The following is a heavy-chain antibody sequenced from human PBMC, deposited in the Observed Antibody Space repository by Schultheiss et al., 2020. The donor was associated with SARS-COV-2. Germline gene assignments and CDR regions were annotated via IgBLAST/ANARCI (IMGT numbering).Heavy chain of an antibody. CDR1: GYSISSAYY. Sequence: SETLSLTCAVSGYSISSAYYWGWIRQPPGKGLEWIGEINHSGSTYYNPSLKSRVTISVDTSKNQFSLNLTSVTAADTAVYYCARGRTRAFAVVKNGMDVWGQGTTVTVSS. V-gene: IGHV4-38-2*01. D-gene: IGHD3-3*01. J-gene: IGHJ6*02. CDR3: ARGRTRAFAVVKNGMDV. CDR2: INHSGST.